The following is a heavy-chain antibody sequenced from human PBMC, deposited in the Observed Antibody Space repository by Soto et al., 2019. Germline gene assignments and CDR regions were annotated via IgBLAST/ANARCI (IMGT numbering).Heavy chain of an antibody. V-gene: IGHV1-69*05. CDR3: ARGSRCSGGSCYSYIPGIQH. J-gene: IGHJ1*01. CDR1: GGTFSSYA. Sequence: SVKVSCKASGGTFSSYAISWVRQAPGQGLEWMGGIIPIFGTANYAQKFQGRVTITTDTSTSTAYMELRSLRSDDTAVYYCARGSRCSGGSCYSYIPGIQHWGQGTLVTVSS. CDR2: IIPIFGTA. D-gene: IGHD2-15*01.